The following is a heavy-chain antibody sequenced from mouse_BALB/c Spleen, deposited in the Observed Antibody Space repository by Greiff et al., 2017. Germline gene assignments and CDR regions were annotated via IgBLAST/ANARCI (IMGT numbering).Heavy chain of an antibody. CDR2: ISYSGST. CDR3: ARAARAHYFDY. D-gene: IGHD3-1*01. CDR1: GYSITSDYA. J-gene: IGHJ2*01. Sequence: EVKLQESGPGLVKPSQSLSLTCTVTGYSITSDYAWNWIRQFPGNKLEWMGYISYSGSTSYNPSLKSRISITRDTSKNQFFLQLNSVTTEDTATYYCARAARAHYFDYWGQGTTLTVSS. V-gene: IGHV3-2*02.